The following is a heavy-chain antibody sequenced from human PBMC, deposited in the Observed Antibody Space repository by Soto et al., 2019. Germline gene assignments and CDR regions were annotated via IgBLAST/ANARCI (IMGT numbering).Heavy chain of an antibody. CDR3: ARVSAVSAEYYFDY. V-gene: IGHV4-30-4*01. J-gene: IGHJ4*02. CDR2: ILHNGNA. Sequence: QVQLRESGPGLMRPSQTLSLTCTVSGASVTSTGYYWTWIRQSPGKGLEWLGYILHNGNADYSPSLETRLSILLDSSKNQFSLKVNSVSAADTAIYFCARVSAVSAEYYFDYWGQGALVTVSS. D-gene: IGHD6-19*01. CDR1: GASVTSTGYY.